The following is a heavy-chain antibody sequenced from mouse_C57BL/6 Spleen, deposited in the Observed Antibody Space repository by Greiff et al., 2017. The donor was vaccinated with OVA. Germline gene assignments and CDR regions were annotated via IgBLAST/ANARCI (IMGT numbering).Heavy chain of an antibody. J-gene: IGHJ3*01. D-gene: IGHD3-3*01. V-gene: IGHV1-81*01. CDR2: IYPRSGNT. CDR3: ARGTGCAY. CDR1: GYTFTSYG. Sequence: QVQLQQSGAELARPGASVKLSCKASGYTFTSYGISWVKQRTGQGLEWIGEIYPRSGNTYYNEKFKGKATLTADKSSSTAYMELRSLTSEDSAVYFCARGTGCAYWGQGTLVTVSA.